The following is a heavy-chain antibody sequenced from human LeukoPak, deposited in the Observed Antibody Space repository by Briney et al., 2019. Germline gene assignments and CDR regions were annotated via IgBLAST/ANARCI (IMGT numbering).Heavy chain of an antibody. CDR2: IYYSGST. CDR1: GGSISSSSYY. Sequence: SETLSLTCTVSGGSISSSSYYWGWIRQPPGKGLEWIGCIYYSGSTYYNPSLKSRVTLSVDTSKNQFSLKLSSVTAADTAVYYCARRDYYGSGRDYWGQGTLVTVSS. V-gene: IGHV4-39*01. D-gene: IGHD3-10*01. J-gene: IGHJ4*02. CDR3: ARRDYYGSGRDY.